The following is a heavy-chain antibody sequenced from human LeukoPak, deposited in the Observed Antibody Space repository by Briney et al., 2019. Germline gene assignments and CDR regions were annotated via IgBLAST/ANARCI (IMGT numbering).Heavy chain of an antibody. Sequence: GGSLRLSCAASGFTFNIYAVTWVRQAPGKGLEWVSLISNSGESTYYADSVKGRFTISRDNSMNTLDLEMNSLRAEDTAVYYCARDRIGDYFYMDVWGKGTTVIVSS. CDR3: ARDRIGDYFYMDV. CDR2: ISNSGEST. D-gene: IGHD3-16*01. J-gene: IGHJ6*03. CDR1: GFTFNIYA. V-gene: IGHV3-23*01.